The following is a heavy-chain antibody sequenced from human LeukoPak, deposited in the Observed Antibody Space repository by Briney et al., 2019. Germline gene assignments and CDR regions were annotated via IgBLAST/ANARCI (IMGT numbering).Heavy chain of an antibody. CDR2: ISAYNGNT. CDR1: GYTFTDYS. Sequence: ASVKVSCKASGYTFTDYSIHWVRQAPGQGLEWMGWISAYNGNTNYAQKLQGRVTMTTDTSTSTAYMELRSLRSDDTAVYYCARVVSGSYYNFAAPFDYWGQGTLVTVSS. CDR3: ARVVSGSYYNFAAPFDY. D-gene: IGHD3-10*01. J-gene: IGHJ4*02. V-gene: IGHV1-18*04.